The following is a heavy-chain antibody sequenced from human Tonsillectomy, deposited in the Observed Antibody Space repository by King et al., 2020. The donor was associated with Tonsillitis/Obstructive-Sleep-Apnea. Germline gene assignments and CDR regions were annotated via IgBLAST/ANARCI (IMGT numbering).Heavy chain of an antibody. D-gene: IGHD6-13*01. J-gene: IGHJ3*02. V-gene: IGHV3-23*04. CDR2: VSGSCSIT. CDR3: AKDIAAAYDSFDI. Sequence: VQLVESGGGLVQPGGSLRLSCAASGFTLSSYVMSWVRQAPGTGLEWVSAVSGSCSITYYADSVKGRFTISRDNSKNTLYLQMNSLRAEDTAVYYCAKDIAAAYDSFDIWGQGTMVTVSS. CDR1: GFTLSSYV.